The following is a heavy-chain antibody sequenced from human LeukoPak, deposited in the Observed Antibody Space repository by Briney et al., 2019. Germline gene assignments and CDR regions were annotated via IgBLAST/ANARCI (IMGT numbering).Heavy chain of an antibody. V-gene: IGHV3-15*01. J-gene: IGHJ4*02. CDR1: GFTFSNAW. CDR2: IKSKTDGGTT. D-gene: IGHD6-19*01. Sequence: GGSLRPSCEASGFTFSNAWLSWFGKAPGKGLNGVGRIKSKTDGGTTDYAAPVKGRFTISRDDSKNTLYLQMNSLKTEDTAAYYRTTDSSGWPFDYWGQGTLVTVSS. CDR3: TTDSSGWPFDY.